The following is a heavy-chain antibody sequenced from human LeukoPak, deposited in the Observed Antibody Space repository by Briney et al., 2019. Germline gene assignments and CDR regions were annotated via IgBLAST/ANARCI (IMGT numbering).Heavy chain of an antibody. Sequence: GGSLRLSCSASGFSLSDYGMSWVRQAPGKGLEWVSYITMNSVRFYADSVKGRFTISRDNSKNTLYLQMNSLRAEDTAVYYCARGSSGWYFDSYYYYYGMDVWGQGTTVTVSS. CDR1: GFSLSDYG. D-gene: IGHD6-19*01. CDR3: ARGSSGWYFDSYYYYYGMDV. CDR2: ITMNSVR. V-gene: IGHV3-69-1*01. J-gene: IGHJ6*02.